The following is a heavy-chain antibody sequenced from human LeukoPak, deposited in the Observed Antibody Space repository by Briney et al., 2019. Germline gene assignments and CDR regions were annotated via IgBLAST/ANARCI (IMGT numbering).Heavy chain of an antibody. D-gene: IGHD5-12*01. CDR3: ARDPDGYSGYDIFVAFDI. CDR2: IIPIFGTA. Sequence: SVKVSCTASGGTFSSYAISWVRQAPGQGLEWMGRIIPIFGTANYAQKFQGRVTITTDESTSTAYMELSSLRSEDTAVYYCARDPDGYSGYDIFVAFDIWGQGTMVTVSS. CDR1: GGTFSSYA. V-gene: IGHV1-69*05. J-gene: IGHJ3*02.